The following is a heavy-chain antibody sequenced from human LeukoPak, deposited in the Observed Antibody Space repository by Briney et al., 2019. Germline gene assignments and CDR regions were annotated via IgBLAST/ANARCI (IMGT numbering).Heavy chain of an antibody. V-gene: IGHV4-30-4*01. CDR3: VRQEATVTTSSMLYYYGMDV. CDR2: IYYSGST. D-gene: IGHD4-17*01. Sequence: SETLSLTCTVSGGSISSGDYYWSWIRQPPGKGLEWIGYIYYSGSTYYNPSLKSRVTISVDTSKNQFSLKLSSVTAADTAVYYCVRQEATVTTSSMLYYYGMDVWGQGTTVTVSS. CDR1: GGSISSGDYY. J-gene: IGHJ6*02.